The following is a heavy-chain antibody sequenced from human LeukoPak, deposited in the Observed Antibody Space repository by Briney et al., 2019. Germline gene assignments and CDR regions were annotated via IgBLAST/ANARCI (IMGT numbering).Heavy chain of an antibody. CDR1: GYTFIGYY. Sequence: ASVRVSCKDPGYTFIGYYIHWVRQAPGQGLEWMGWISPNSGGTNYAQKFQGRVTMTRDTSISTAYMELSRLRYDDTAVYYCANGDGVETHHAFDIWGQGTMVTVSS. CDR2: ISPNSGGT. V-gene: IGHV1-2*02. D-gene: IGHD7-27*01. CDR3: ANGDGVETHHAFDI. J-gene: IGHJ3*02.